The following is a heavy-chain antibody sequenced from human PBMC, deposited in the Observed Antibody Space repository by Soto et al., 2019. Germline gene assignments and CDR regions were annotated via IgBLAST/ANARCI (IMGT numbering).Heavy chain of an antibody. D-gene: IGHD3-10*01. CDR1: GYTFSNYL. J-gene: IGHJ4*02. V-gene: IGHV1-3*01. Sequence: QVQLVQSGAEVKKPGASVKVSCKASGYTFSNYLLHWVRQAPGQRLEWMGWINAGNGNTKYSQRFQGRVTLTRDTSASTGYMELSSLRSEDTDVYYCASPSYGSGNFYWGQGTLVTVSS. CDR3: ASPSYGSGNFY. CDR2: INAGNGNT.